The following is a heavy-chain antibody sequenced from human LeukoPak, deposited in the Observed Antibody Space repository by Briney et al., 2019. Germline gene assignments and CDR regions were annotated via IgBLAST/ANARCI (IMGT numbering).Heavy chain of an antibody. J-gene: IGHJ3*02. CDR2: ISISGTTI. Sequence: GGSLRLSCAASGFTFSTYEMNWVRQAPGKGLEWVSYISISGTTIYYADSVKGRFTISRDNAKNSLYLQMNSLRVEDMAVYYCAREGLWGAARDAFDIWGQGTMVTVSS. CDR3: AREGLWGAARDAFDI. D-gene: IGHD6-6*01. CDR1: GFTFSTYE. V-gene: IGHV3-48*03.